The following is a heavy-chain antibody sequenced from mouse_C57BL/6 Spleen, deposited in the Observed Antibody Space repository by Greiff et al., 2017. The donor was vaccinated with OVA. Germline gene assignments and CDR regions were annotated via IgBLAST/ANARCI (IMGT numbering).Heavy chain of an antibody. J-gene: IGHJ3*01. V-gene: IGHV1-82*01. CDR2: IYPGDGDT. CDR3: ARSGTGFAY. Sequence: QVQLQQSGPELVKPGASVKISCKASGYAFSSSWMNWVKQRPGKGLEWIGRIYPGDGDTNYNGKFKGKATLTADKSSSTAYMQLRSLTSDDSAVCFCARSGTGFAYWGQGTLVTVSA. CDR1: GYAFSSSW. D-gene: IGHD3-1*01.